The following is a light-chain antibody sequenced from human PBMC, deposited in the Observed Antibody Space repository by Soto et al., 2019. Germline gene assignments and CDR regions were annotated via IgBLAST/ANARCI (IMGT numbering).Light chain of an antibody. J-gene: IGLJ1*01. Sequence: QSVLTQPPSAPGTPGQGVTISCSGSSSNIGSNYVYWYQQLPGTAPKLLIYRNNQRPSGVPDRFSGSKSGTSASLAISGLRSEDEADYYCAAWDDSLSGYVFGTGTKVTVL. CDR1: SSNIGSNY. CDR3: AAWDDSLSGYV. CDR2: RNN. V-gene: IGLV1-47*01.